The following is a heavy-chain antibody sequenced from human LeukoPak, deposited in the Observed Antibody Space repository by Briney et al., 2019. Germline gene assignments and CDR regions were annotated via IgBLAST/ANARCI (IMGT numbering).Heavy chain of an antibody. V-gene: IGHV4-38-2*01. J-gene: IGHJ6*03. CDR3: ARHVSIADRLLYYYYYMDV. CDR1: GYSISSGYY. Sequence: PSETLSLTCAVSGYSISSGYYWGWIRQPPGKGVEWIGSIYHSGSTYYNPSLKSRVTISVDTSKNQFSLKLSSVTAADTAVYYYARHVSIADRLLYYYYYMDVWGKGTTVTVSS. CDR2: IYHSGST. D-gene: IGHD6-6*01.